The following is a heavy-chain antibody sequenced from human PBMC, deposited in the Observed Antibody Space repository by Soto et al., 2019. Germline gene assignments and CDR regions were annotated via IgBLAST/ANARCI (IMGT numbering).Heavy chain of an antibody. Sequence: LSLTCIVSGESISSSSYYWGWIRQPPGKGLEWIGSIYYSGRTYYNPSFKSRVTISIDTSKNQFSLKLSSVTATDTAVYYCARQRATVVTQAYFDHWGQGALVTVSS. CDR3: ARQRATVVTQAYFDH. J-gene: IGHJ4*02. V-gene: IGHV4-39*01. D-gene: IGHD2-21*02. CDR1: GESISSSSYY. CDR2: IYYSGRT.